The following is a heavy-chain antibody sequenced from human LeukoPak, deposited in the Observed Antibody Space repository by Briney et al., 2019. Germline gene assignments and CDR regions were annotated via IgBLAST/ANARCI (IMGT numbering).Heavy chain of an antibody. CDR2: ISGSGGST. CDR1: GFTFSSYA. J-gene: IGHJ5*02. D-gene: IGHD2-21*01. V-gene: IGHV3-23*01. Sequence: GGSLRLSCAASGFTFSSYAMSWVRQAPGKGLEWVSAISGSGGSTYYADSVKGRFTVSRDNSKNTLYLQMNSLRAEDTAVYYCAKDPYSTRAYNWFDPWGQGTLVTVSS. CDR3: AKDPYSTRAYNWFDP.